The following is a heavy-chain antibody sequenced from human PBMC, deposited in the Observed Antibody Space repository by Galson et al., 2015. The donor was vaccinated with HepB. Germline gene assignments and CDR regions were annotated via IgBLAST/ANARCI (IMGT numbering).Heavy chain of an antibody. Sequence: SLRLSCAASGFTFRNAWMSWVRQAPGKGLEWVGRMKRRTDGGTTDYAAPVNDRFTISRDDSKNTLYLQMNSLEAEDTAVYYCTANLFGTDSFDSWGQGTLVTVSS. V-gene: IGHV3-15*01. J-gene: IGHJ4*02. D-gene: IGHD3-3*01. CDR1: GFTFRNAW. CDR2: MKRRTDGGTT. CDR3: TANLFGTDSFDS.